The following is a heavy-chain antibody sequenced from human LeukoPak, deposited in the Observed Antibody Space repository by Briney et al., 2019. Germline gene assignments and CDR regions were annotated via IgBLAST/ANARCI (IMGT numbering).Heavy chain of an antibody. Sequence: GGSLRLSCAASGFTFSSYWMHWVRQAPGKGLEWVSYISSRGRTIYYADSVKGRFTISRDNAKNSLFLQMNSLRAEDTAVYYCAVGGGYWGQGTLVTVSS. CDR3: AVGGGY. CDR1: GFTFSSYW. CDR2: ISSRGRTI. J-gene: IGHJ4*02. V-gene: IGHV3-48*04. D-gene: IGHD3-16*01.